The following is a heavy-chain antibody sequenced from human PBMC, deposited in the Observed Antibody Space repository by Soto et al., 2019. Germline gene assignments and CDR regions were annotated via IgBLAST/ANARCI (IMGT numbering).Heavy chain of an antibody. CDR1: GFSLSSNRVA. D-gene: IGHD6-19*01. Sequence: QITLKESGPTLVKPTQTLTLTCTFAGFSLSSNRVAVDWIRQPPGKALEWLALIYWDDDKRYSPFLKSRLTITKDTSKNQVVLTMTNMDPVDTATYYCAHSVVAGLGYYFDYWGQGTLVTVSS. CDR3: AHSVVAGLGYYFDY. J-gene: IGHJ4*02. CDR2: IYWDDDK. V-gene: IGHV2-5*02.